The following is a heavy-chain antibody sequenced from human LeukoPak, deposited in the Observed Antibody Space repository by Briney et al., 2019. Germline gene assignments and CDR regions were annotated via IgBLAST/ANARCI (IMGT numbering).Heavy chain of an antibody. J-gene: IGHJ4*02. V-gene: IGHV3-23*01. CDR3: AKRRGRWLARPYFDY. CDR2: ISGSGGST. CDR1: GFTFSSYA. Sequence: PGGSLRLSCAASGFTFSSYAMSWVRQAPGKGLEWVSAISGSGGSTYYADSVKGRFTISRDNSKNTLYLQMNSLRAEDTAVYYCAKRRGRWLARPYFDYWGQGTLVTVSS. D-gene: IGHD6-19*01.